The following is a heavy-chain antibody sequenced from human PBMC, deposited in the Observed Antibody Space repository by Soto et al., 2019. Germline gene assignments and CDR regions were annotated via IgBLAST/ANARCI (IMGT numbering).Heavy chain of an antibody. V-gene: IGHV4-34*01. D-gene: IGHD3-22*01. Sequence: SETLSLTCAVYGGSFNDYFWNWIRKTPGKGLEWIGEINHSGSTNYNPSLKSRVIISVDTSKNGVSLNLNAVTAADTAVYYCARSPHHDRSGYYVYGGQGSVVTVSS. CDR1: GGSFNDYF. CDR2: INHSGST. CDR3: ARSPHHDRSGYYVY. J-gene: IGHJ4*02.